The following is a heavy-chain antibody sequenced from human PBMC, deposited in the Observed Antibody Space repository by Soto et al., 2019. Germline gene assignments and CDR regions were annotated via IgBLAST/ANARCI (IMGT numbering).Heavy chain of an antibody. CDR3: ARDLYYWSRS. J-gene: IGHJ5*02. Sequence: QVQLQESGPGLVRPSQTLSLTCTVSGGSISSDYFYWTWIRQPPGKGLEWIGYIYSSGSTSYNPSLKSRLTMSLDTSRNQLSLKLSSVTAADTAVYYCARDLYYWSRSWGQGTLVTVSS. CDR1: GGSISSDYFY. D-gene: IGHD3-3*01. CDR2: IYSSGST. V-gene: IGHV4-30-4*01.